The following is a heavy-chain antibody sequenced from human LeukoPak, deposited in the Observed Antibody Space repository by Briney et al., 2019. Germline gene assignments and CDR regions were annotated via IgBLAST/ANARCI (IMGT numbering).Heavy chain of an antibody. CDR1: GVSFSGYY. V-gene: IGHV4-34*01. CDR2: INHSGST. CDR3: ARGFSWAFRGFDY. J-gene: IGHJ4*02. Sequence: SETLSLTCAVYGVSFSGYYWSWIRQPPGKGLEWIGEINHSGSTNYNPSLKSRVTISVDTSKNQFSLKLSSVTAADTAVYYCARGFSWAFRGFDYWGQGTLVTVSS. D-gene: IGHD3-16*01.